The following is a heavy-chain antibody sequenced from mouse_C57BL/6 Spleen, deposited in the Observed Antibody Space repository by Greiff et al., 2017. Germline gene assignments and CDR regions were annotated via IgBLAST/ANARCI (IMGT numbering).Heavy chain of an antibody. CDR2: INPNNGGT. J-gene: IGHJ4*01. V-gene: IGHV1-26*01. CDR1: GYTFTDSY. Sequence: VQLQQSGPELVKPGASVKISCKASGYTFTDSYMNWVKQSHGKSLEWIGDINPNNGGTSYNQKFKGKATLTVDKSSSTAYMELRSLTSEDSAVYYCFRIYAMDYWGQGTSVTVSS. CDR3: FRIYAMDY.